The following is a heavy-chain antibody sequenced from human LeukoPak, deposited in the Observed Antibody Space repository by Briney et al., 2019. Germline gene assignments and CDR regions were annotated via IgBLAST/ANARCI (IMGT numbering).Heavy chain of an antibody. CDR2: ISWNSGSI. CDR3: AKVYYDSSGLDY. D-gene: IGHD3-22*01. Sequence: PGGSLRLSCAASGFTFDGYAMHWVRQAPGKGLEWVSGISWNSGSIGYADSVKGRFTISRDNAKNSLYLQMNGLRAEDTALYYCAKVYYDSSGLDYWGQGTLVTVSS. V-gene: IGHV3-9*01. CDR1: GFTFDGYA. J-gene: IGHJ4*02.